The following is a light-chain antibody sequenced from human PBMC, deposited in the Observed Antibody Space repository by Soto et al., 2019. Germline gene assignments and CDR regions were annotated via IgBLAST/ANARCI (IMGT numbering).Light chain of an antibody. J-gene: IGKJ2*01. CDR1: QDINNY. Sequence: DIQMTQSPSSLSASVGDKVTITCQASQDINNYLNWYQQKPGKAPKLLIYDASHLETGVPSRFSGSGSGTDFTFAISSLQPEDIATYYCQQYYITPYTFGQGTKLEMK. V-gene: IGKV1-33*01. CDR2: DAS. CDR3: QQYYITPYT.